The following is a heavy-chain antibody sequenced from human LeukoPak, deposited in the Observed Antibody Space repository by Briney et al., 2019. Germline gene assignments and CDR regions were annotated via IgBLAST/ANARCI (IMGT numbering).Heavy chain of an antibody. Sequence: GGSLSLSGEASGFTSSSYAMNWVRRPPGKGLEWVSSISRGSDHIFYADSMKGRFTITRDNAKNSLYLQMNSLGAEDTAVYYCARPYDTRGYFPDYWGQGTLVTVSS. CDR2: ISRGSDHI. V-gene: IGHV3-21*01. J-gene: IGHJ4*02. D-gene: IGHD3-22*01. CDR3: ARPYDTRGYFPDY. CDR1: GFTSSSYA.